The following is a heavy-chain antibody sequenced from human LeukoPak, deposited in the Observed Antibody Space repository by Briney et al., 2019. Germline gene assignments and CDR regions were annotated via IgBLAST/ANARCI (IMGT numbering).Heavy chain of an antibody. V-gene: IGHV3-72*01. J-gene: IGHJ6*02. Sequence: GGSLRLSCAASGFTFSDLYMDWVRQAPGKGLEWVGRTRNKTKSYTTEYAASVKDRFSISREDSKNSLYLQMNSLKTEDTAVYYCARVVVLLGHYVLDVWGQGTTVTVSS. CDR3: ARVVVLLGHYVLDV. CDR2: TRNKTKSYTT. CDR1: GFTFSDLY. D-gene: IGHD2-2*01.